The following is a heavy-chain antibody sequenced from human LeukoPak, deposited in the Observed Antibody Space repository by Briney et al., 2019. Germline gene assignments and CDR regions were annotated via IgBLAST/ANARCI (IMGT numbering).Heavy chain of an antibody. CDR1: GGTFSSYA. Sequence: SVKVSCKXSGGTFSSYAISWVRQTPGQGLEWMGRIIPIFGTANYAQKFQGRVTITTDESTSTAYMELSSLRSEDTAVYYCASLAAWELPYSLDYWGQGTLVTVSS. CDR2: IIPIFGTA. D-gene: IGHD1-26*01. V-gene: IGHV1-69*05. J-gene: IGHJ4*02. CDR3: ASLAAWELPYSLDY.